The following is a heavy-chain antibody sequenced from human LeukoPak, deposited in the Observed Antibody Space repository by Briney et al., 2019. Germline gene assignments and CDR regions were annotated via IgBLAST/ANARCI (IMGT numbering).Heavy chain of an antibody. D-gene: IGHD4-17*01. CDR1: GGSISSGSYY. CDR2: IYTSGST. Sequence: PSQTLSLTCTVSGGSISSGSYYWSWIRQPAGKGLEWIGRIYTSGSTNYNPSLKSRVTISVDTSKNQFSLKLSSVTAADTAVYYCARRGSRGGTTPYYYYYYMDVWGKGTTVTVSS. V-gene: IGHV4-61*02. J-gene: IGHJ6*03. CDR3: ARRGSRGGTTPYYYYYYMDV.